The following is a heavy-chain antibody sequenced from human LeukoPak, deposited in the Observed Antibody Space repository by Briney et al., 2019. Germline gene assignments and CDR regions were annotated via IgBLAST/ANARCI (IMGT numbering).Heavy chain of an antibody. CDR1: GYTLTGYY. Sequence: ASVKVSCKASGYTLTGYYVHWVRQAPGQGLQWMGWVNPTSGGTNYAQKLQGRVTMTTDTSTSTAYMELRSLRSDDTAMYYCARDRMDTGTYFDYWGQGTLVAVSS. D-gene: IGHD5-18*01. CDR3: ARDRMDTGTYFDY. V-gene: IGHV1-2*02. CDR2: VNPTSGGT. J-gene: IGHJ4*02.